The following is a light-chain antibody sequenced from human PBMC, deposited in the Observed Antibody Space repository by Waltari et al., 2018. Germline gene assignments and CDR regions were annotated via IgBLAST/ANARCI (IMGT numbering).Light chain of an antibody. CDR2: EDN. CDR3: QSYGAACWV. J-gene: IGLJ3*02. Sequence: NFMLTQPHSVSESPGKTVTISSTRSSGSIASTYVQTYQQRPGSSPVIVIYEDNQRPSGVPDRFSGSIDISSNFASLTISGLKTEDEADYYCQSYGAACWVFGGGTKLTVL. CDR1: SGSIASTY. V-gene: IGLV6-57*01.